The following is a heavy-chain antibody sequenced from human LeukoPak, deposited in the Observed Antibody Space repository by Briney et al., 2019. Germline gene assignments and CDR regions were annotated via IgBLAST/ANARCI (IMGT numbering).Heavy chain of an antibody. J-gene: IGHJ4*02. Sequence: LSGGSLRLSCAASGFTFSSYGMHWVRQAPGKGLEWVAFIRYDGSNKYYADSVKGRFTISRDNSKNTLYLQMNSLRAEDTAVYYCAKDINSGYDFGGLAAAGPIDYWGQGTLVTVSS. D-gene: IGHD5-12*01. CDR3: AKDINSGYDFGGLAAAGPIDY. CDR1: GFTFSSYG. CDR2: IRYDGSNK. V-gene: IGHV3-30*02.